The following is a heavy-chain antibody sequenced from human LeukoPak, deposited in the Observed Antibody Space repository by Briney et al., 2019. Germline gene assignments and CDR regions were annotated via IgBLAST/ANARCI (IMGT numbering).Heavy chain of an antibody. CDR2: IWYDGSNK. D-gene: IGHD4-17*01. V-gene: IGHV3-33*01. Sequence: GSLRLSCAASGFTFSSYGMHWVRQAPGKGLEWVAVIWYDGSNKYYADSVKGRFTISRDNSKNTLYLQMNSLRAEDTAVYYCARDGNGDIFDYWGQGTLVTVSS. CDR3: ARDGNGDIFDY. J-gene: IGHJ4*02. CDR1: GFTFSSYG.